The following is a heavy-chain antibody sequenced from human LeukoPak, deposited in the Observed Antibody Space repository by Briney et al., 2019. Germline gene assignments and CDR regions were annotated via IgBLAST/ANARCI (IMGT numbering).Heavy chain of an antibody. D-gene: IGHD5-24*01. CDR3: ARAWVRRDGYNLGY. CDR2: INPNSGGT. Sequence: ASVKVSCKASGYTFTGYYMHWVRQAPGQGLEWMGWINPNSGGTNYAQKFQGRVTMTKDTSISTAYMELSRLRSDDTAVYYCARAWVRRDGYNLGYWGQGTLVTVSS. V-gene: IGHV1-2*02. CDR1: GYTFTGYY. J-gene: IGHJ4*02.